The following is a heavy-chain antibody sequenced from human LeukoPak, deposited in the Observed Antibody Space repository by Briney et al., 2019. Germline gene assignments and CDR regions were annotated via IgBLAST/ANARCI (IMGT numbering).Heavy chain of an antibody. CDR1: GFTFSTFA. J-gene: IGHJ4*02. D-gene: IGHD2-15*01. V-gene: IGHV3-23*01. Sequence: GGSLRLSCAASGFTFSTFAMTWVRQAPGKGLEWVSLIRGSGGIIYYADSVNGRFTISRDNSKNTLYLQMHSLRAEDTAVYYCAARPGEVAVPFDYWGQGTLVTVSS. CDR3: AARPGEVAVPFDY. CDR2: IRGSGGII.